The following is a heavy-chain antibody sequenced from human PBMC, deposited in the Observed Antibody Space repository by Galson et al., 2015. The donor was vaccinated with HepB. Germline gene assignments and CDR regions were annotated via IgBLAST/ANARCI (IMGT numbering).Heavy chain of an antibody. CDR3: AKGEVGAD. Sequence: SLRLSCAASGFTFSSYWMSWVRQAPGKGLEWVSSISDSGGRTYFADSVKGRFTISRDNSKNTLYLQMNSLRAEDTAVYYCAKGEVGADWGQGTLVTVSS. CDR2: ISDSGGRT. J-gene: IGHJ4*02. D-gene: IGHD1-26*01. V-gene: IGHV3-23*01. CDR1: GFTFSSYW.